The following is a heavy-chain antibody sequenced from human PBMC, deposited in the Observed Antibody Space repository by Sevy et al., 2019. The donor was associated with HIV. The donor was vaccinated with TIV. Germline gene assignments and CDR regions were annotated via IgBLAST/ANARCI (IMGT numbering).Heavy chain of an antibody. D-gene: IGHD5-12*01. CDR3: ARSSGYSGYDPGY. J-gene: IGHJ4*02. CDR2: ISSSSSTI. V-gene: IGHV3-48*02. Sequence: GGSLRLSCAASGFTFSSYSMNWVRQAPGKGLEWVSYISSSSSTIYYADSVKGRFIISRDNAKNSLYLQMDSLRDEDTAVYYCARSSGYSGYDPGYWGQGTLVTVSS. CDR1: GFTFSSYS.